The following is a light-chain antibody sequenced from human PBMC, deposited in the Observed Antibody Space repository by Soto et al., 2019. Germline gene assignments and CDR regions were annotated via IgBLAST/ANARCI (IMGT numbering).Light chain of an antibody. CDR3: CSSAPSRTVV. CDR1: SSAVGSYRL. V-gene: IGLV2-23*02. Sequence: QSALTQPASVSGSPGQSITISCTGASSAVGSYRLVSWYQGHPGKVPKLIIYEVTKRPSGVSNRFSGSEPGNTASLTISGLQAEEEAAYYCCSSAPSRTVVFGTGTKLPVL. CDR2: EVT. J-gene: IGLJ1*01.